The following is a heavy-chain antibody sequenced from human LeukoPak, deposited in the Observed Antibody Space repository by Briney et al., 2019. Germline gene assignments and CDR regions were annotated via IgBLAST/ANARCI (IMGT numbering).Heavy chain of an antibody. Sequence: GGSLRLSCAASGFTFSSYWMSWVRQAPGKGLEWVANIKQDGSEKYYVDSVKGRFTISRDNAKNSLYLQMNSLRAEDTAVYYCARGRSGYDILTGYYNLLFDYWAREPWSPSPQ. CDR3: ARGRSGYDILTGYYNLLFDY. CDR1: GFTFSSYW. CDR2: IKQDGSEK. D-gene: IGHD3-9*01. V-gene: IGHV3-7*01. J-gene: IGHJ4*02.